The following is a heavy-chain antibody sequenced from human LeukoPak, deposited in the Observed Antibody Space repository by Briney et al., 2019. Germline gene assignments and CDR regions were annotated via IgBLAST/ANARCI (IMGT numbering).Heavy chain of an antibody. D-gene: IGHD6-13*01. CDR1: GFTFSSYS. Sequence: GGSLRLSCAASGFTFSSYSMNWVRQAPGKGLEWVSSISSSSSYIYYADSVKGRFTISRDNAKNSLYLQMNSLRAEDTAMYYCARDSSSWYYFDYWGQGTLVTVSS. CDR3: ARDSSSWYYFDY. J-gene: IGHJ4*02. V-gene: IGHV3-21*01. CDR2: ISSSSSYI.